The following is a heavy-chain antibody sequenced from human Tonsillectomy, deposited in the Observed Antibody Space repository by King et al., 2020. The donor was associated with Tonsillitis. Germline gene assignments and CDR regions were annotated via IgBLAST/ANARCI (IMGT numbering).Heavy chain of an antibody. CDR1: GYTFTGYG. Sequence: VQLVQSGAEVKKSGASVKVSCKASGYTFTGYGITWVRQAPGQGLEWMGWISVYNGDTKFAQRLQGRVTMTTDTSTSTAYMELRSLRSDDTAVYYCASVPRRGELLRYVANWGQGTLVTVSS. V-gene: IGHV1-18*01. D-gene: IGHD3-10*01. CDR3: ASVPRRGELLRYVAN. J-gene: IGHJ4*02. CDR2: ISVYNGDT.